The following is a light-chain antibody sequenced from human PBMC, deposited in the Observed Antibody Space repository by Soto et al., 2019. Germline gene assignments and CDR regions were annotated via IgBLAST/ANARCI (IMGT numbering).Light chain of an antibody. CDR3: QQSYSIPT. CDR2: AAS. V-gene: IGKV1-39*01. J-gene: IGKJ3*01. CDR1: QNINSD. Sequence: DIQMTQSPSSLSVSVGDAVTITCRASQNINSDLYWYQLKPGKAPKPLIYAASTLQSGIPSRFSGSGSGTDFTLTISSLQPKDFATDFCQQSYSIPTYGPGTRVDIE.